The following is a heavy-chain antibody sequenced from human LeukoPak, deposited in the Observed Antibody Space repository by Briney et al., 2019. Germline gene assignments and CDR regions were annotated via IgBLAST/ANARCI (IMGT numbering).Heavy chain of an antibody. D-gene: IGHD3-22*01. Sequence: SETLSLTCTVSGGSISSSSYYWGWIRQPPGKGLEWIGSIYYSGSTYYNPSLKSRVTISVDTSKNQISLKLSSVTAADTAVYYCARVLVYYDSSGYLDYWGQGTLVTVSS. CDR3: ARVLVYYDSSGYLDY. CDR2: IYYSGST. J-gene: IGHJ4*02. V-gene: IGHV4-39*07. CDR1: GGSISSSSYY.